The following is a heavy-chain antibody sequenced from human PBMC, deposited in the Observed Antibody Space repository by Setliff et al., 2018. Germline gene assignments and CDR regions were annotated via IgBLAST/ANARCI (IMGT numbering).Heavy chain of an antibody. Sequence: GGSLRLSCAASGFTVSSNYMSWVRQAPGKGLEWVSVIYSGGSTYYADSVEGRFTISRHNSKNTLYLQMNSLRAEDTAVYYCARLWYGGAFDIWGQGTMVTVSS. CDR3: ARLWYGGAFDI. CDR2: IYSGGST. V-gene: IGHV3-53*04. J-gene: IGHJ3*02. CDR1: GFTVSSNY. D-gene: IGHD3-10*01.